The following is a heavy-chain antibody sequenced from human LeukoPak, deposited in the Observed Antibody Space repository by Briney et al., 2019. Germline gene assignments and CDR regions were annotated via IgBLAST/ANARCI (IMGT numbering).Heavy chain of an antibody. CDR2: ISSSSSYI. D-gene: IGHD6-19*01. J-gene: IGHJ4*02. Sequence: PGGSLRLSCAASGFTFSSYSMNWVRQAPGKELEWVSSISSSSSYIYYADSVKGRFTISRDNAKNSLYLQMNSLRAEDTAVYYCARDKRQQWESPDYWGQGPWSPSPQ. V-gene: IGHV3-21*01. CDR1: GFTFSSYS. CDR3: ARDKRQQWESPDY.